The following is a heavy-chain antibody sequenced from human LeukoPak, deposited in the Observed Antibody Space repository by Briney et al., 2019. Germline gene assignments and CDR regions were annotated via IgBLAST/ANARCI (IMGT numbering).Heavy chain of an antibody. D-gene: IGHD7-27*01. CDR3: ARDKWGAIGY. V-gene: IGHV1-18*01. Sequence: EASVKVSCKASGYTFTNYGLSWVRQAPGQGLEWMGWISGYNGHTNYVQKLQGRVTMTTDTSTSTAYMELSRLRSDDTAVYYCARDKWGAIGYWGQGTLVTVSS. J-gene: IGHJ4*02. CDR1: GYTFTNYG. CDR2: ISGYNGHT.